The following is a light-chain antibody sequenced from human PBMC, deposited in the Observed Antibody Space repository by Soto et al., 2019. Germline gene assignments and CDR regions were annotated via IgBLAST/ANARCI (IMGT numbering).Light chain of an antibody. Sequence: TQSRPPLSVSPGERVTVSCRASQSVASSVAWYQQKPGQAPRRLIHGASTRATGIPARVSGSGSGTEFILTISSLQSEDFAVYYCQQYNNWPPYTFGQGTKVDIK. CDR3: QQYNNWPPYT. J-gene: IGKJ2*01. CDR1: QSVASS. CDR2: GAS. V-gene: IGKV3-15*01.